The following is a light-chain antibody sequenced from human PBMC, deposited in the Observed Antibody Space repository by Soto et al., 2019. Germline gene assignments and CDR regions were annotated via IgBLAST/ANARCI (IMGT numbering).Light chain of an antibody. CDR3: QQHFNGPIT. J-gene: IGKJ5*01. CDR2: GAS. V-gene: IGKV3-11*01. Sequence: EIVMTQSPATLSVSPGERADLSCRASQSVSTNLAWYQQKPGQAPRLLIYGASNRATGIPARFSGSGSGTDFTLTISSLEPEDFAVYYCQQHFNGPITFGQGTRLEIK. CDR1: QSVSTN.